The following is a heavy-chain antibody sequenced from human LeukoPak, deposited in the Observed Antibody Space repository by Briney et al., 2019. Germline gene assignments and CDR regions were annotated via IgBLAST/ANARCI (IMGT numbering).Heavy chain of an antibody. D-gene: IGHD6-13*01. CDR2: IRQDGSEK. J-gene: IGHJ6*02. V-gene: IGHV3-7*05. CDR1: GFTFSSYW. CDR3: ARVAAAGRAMDV. Sequence: GGSPRLSCAASGFTFSSYWMTWVRQAPGKGLEWVANIRQDGSEKYYVDSVKGRFTISRDNAENSLYLQMNSLRAEDTAVYYCARVAAAGRAMDVWGQGTTVTVSS.